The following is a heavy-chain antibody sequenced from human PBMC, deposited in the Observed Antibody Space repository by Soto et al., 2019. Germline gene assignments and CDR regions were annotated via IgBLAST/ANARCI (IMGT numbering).Heavy chain of an antibody. CDR3: ARAYPDYYGSGSYDY. D-gene: IGHD3-10*01. Sequence: SETLSLTCTVSGGSVSSGSYYWSWIRQPPGKGLEWIGYIYYSGSTNYNPSLKIRVTISVDTSKNQFSLKLSSVTAADTAVYYCARAYPDYYGSGSYDYWGQGTLVTVSS. CDR2: IYYSGST. V-gene: IGHV4-61*01. CDR1: GGSVSSGSYY. J-gene: IGHJ4*02.